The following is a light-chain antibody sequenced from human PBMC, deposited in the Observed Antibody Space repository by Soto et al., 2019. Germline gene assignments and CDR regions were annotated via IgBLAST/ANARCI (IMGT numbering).Light chain of an antibody. CDR3: QHYYNWPRT. Sequence: VMTQAPATLSVSPGERATLSCRASQTINNNIAWYQLKDGQVPRLLIYGASTRATDIPARFSGSGSGTEFTLTISSLQSEDFAVYYCQHYYNWPRTFGQGTKVDIK. CDR1: QTINNN. CDR2: GAS. V-gene: IGKV3-15*01. J-gene: IGKJ1*01.